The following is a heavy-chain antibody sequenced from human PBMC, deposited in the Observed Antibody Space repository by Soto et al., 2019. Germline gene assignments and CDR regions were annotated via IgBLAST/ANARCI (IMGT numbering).Heavy chain of an antibody. CDR3: GRGMGIAVAGVFDY. J-gene: IGHJ4*02. D-gene: IGHD6-19*01. Sequence: ASVKVSCKVSGYTLTELSMHWVRQAPGQGLEWMGGFDPEDGKTIYAQKFQGRVTMTKDTSTSTAYMELRSLRSDDTAVYYCGRGMGIAVAGVFDYWGQGTLVTVSS. CDR1: GYTLTELS. CDR2: FDPEDGKT. V-gene: IGHV1-24*01.